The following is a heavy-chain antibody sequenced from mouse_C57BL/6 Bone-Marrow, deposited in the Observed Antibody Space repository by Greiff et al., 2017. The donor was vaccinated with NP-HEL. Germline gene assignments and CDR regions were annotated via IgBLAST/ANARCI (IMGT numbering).Heavy chain of an antibody. CDR1: GYTFTSYW. J-gene: IGHJ3*01. CDR3: ARGGARLGPAWFAY. CDR2: IYPGSGST. V-gene: IGHV1-55*01. D-gene: IGHD4-1*01. Sequence: VKLQQPGAELVKPGASVKMSCKASGYTFTSYWITWVKQRPGQGLEWIGDIYPGSGSTNYNEKFKSKATLTVDTSSSTAYMQLSSLTSEDSAVYYCARGGARLGPAWFAYWGQGTLVTVSA.